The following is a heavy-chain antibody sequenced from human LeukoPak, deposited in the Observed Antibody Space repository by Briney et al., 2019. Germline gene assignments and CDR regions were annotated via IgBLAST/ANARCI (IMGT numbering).Heavy chain of an antibody. Sequence: PSETLSLTCTVSGGSISSYYWSWIRQPAGKGLEWIGRIYTSGSTNYNPSLKSRVTMSVDTSKNQFSLKLSSVTAADTAVYYCARDRFGMSATGTDFDYWGQGILVTVSS. D-gene: IGHD6-13*01. CDR3: ARDRFGMSATGTDFDY. J-gene: IGHJ4*02. V-gene: IGHV4-4*07. CDR1: GGSISSYY. CDR2: IYTSGST.